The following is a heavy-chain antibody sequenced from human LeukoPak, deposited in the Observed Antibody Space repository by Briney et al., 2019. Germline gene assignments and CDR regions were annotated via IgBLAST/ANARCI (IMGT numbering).Heavy chain of an antibody. CDR1: GGSFSGYY. V-gene: IGHV4-34*01. Sequence: SETLSLTCAVYGGSFSGYYWSWIRQPPGKGLEWIGEINHSGSTNYNPSLKSRVTISVDTSKNQFSLKLSSVTAADTAVYYCARGRRYSSSWTLPGIRHYFDYWGQGTLVTVSS. D-gene: IGHD6-13*01. CDR3: ARGRRYSSSWTLPGIRHYFDY. CDR2: INHSGST. J-gene: IGHJ4*02.